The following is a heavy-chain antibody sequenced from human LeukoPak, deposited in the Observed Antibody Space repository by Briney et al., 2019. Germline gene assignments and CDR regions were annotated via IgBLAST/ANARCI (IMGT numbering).Heavy chain of an antibody. Sequence: GGSLRLSCAASGFTFSDFAMIWVRQPPGKGLEWVSSTFQGGGEIHYADSVRGRFSISRDKSRSTLFLQINSLRGEDTAIYYCATYRQVMLPFEAWGQGTLVTVSS. CDR1: GFTFSDFA. CDR3: ATYRQVMLPFEA. CDR2: TFQGGGEI. V-gene: IGHV3-23*01. D-gene: IGHD5-18*01. J-gene: IGHJ5*02.